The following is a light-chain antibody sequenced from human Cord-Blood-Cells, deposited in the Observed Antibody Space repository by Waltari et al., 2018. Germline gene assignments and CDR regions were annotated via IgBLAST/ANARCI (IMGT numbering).Light chain of an antibody. CDR1: SSDAGSYKL. CDR3: SSYAGSSTVV. V-gene: IGLV2-23*02. CDR2: EVS. Sequence: QSALTQPASVSGSPGQSITISCTGTSSDAGSYKLFSWYQQHPGKAPKLMIYEVSKRPSGVSKRFSCSKAGNTASLTISGLQAADEADYDCSSYAGSSTVVFGGGTKLTVL. J-gene: IGLJ2*01.